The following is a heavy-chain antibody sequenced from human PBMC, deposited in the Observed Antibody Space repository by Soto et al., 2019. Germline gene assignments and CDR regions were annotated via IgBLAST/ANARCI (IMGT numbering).Heavy chain of an antibody. J-gene: IGHJ6*02. CDR2: IIPIFGTA. V-gene: IGHV1-69*13. CDR1: GGTFSSYA. Sequence: SVKVSCKASGGTFSSYAISWVRQAPGQGLEWMGGIIPIFGTANYAQKFQGRVTITADESTSTAYMELSSLRSEDTAVYYCGGIAAAGHYYYYGMDVWGQGNTVTVSS. CDR3: GGIAAAGHYYYYGMDV. D-gene: IGHD6-13*01.